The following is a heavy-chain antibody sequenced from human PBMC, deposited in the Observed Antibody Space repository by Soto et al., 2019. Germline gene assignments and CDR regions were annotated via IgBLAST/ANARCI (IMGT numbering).Heavy chain of an antibody. Sequence: QVQLQESGPGLVQPSQTLSLTCSVSGDPVSSGSYYWTWVRQHPVKGLEWIGYIYHTGRTYYTPSHRSRLISSIDTSKNQSSLHLDSVTAADTAVYFCAAKLGTTHYFDFWGQGSLGAVSS. J-gene: IGHJ4*02. CDR1: GDPVSSGSYY. CDR2: IYHTGRT. V-gene: IGHV4-31*03. CDR3: AAKLGTTHYFDF. D-gene: IGHD7-27*01.